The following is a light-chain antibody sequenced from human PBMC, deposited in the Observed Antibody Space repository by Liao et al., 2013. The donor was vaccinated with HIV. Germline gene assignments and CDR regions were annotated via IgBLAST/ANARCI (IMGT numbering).Light chain of an antibody. V-gene: IGLV3-1*01. CDR1: ALRREL. CDR3: QAWDRNTAI. Sequence: SYELTQPPSVSVSPGQTARITCSGDALRRELVYWYQQKPGQSPLLVIYQDTYRPSGIPERFSGSNSGNTATLTISGTQPTDEADYYCQAWDRNTAIFGGGTKLTVL. J-gene: IGLJ2*01. CDR2: QDT.